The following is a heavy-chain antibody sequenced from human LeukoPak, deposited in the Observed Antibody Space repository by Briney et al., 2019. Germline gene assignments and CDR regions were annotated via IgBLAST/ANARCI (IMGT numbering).Heavy chain of an antibody. CDR3: ARHNYDFWSVYMDV. V-gene: IGHV3-7*01. CDR2: IKQDGSEK. CDR1: GFTFSSYW. D-gene: IGHD3-3*01. J-gene: IGHJ6*03. Sequence: SGGSLRLSCAASGFTFSSYWMSWVRQAPGKGLEWLANIKQDGSEKYYVDSVKGRFTISRDNAKNSLYLQMSSLRAEDTAVYYCARHNYDFWSVYMDVWGKGTTVTVSS.